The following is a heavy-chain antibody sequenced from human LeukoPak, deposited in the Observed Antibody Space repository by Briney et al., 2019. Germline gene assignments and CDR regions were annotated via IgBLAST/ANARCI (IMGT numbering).Heavy chain of an antibody. V-gene: IGHV1-2*02. CDR3: ARAPPRYYDSSGYLDY. D-gene: IGHD3-22*01. CDR2: INPNSGGT. Sequence: ASVKVSCKASGYTFTGYYMHWVRQAPGQGLEWMGWINPNSGGTNYAQKFQGRVTMTRDTSISTTYMELSRLRSDDTAVYYCARAPPRYYDSSGYLDYWGQGTLVTVSS. J-gene: IGHJ4*02. CDR1: GYTFTGYY.